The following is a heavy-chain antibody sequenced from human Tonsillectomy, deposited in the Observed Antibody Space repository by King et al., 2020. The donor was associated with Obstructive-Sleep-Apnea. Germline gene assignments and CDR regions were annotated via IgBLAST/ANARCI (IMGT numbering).Heavy chain of an antibody. CDR3: ARRSSASGSYYKYYFDY. Sequence: VQLVESGAEVKKPGASVKVSCTASGYTFTSYDINWVRQATGQGLEWMGWMNPNSGNTGYAQTFQCRVTMTRNTSISTAYMEVSSLRSEDTAVYDCARRSSASGSYYKYYFDYWGQGTLVTVSS. CDR1: GYTFTSYD. V-gene: IGHV1-8*01. CDR2: MNPNSGNT. D-gene: IGHD3-10*01. J-gene: IGHJ4*02.